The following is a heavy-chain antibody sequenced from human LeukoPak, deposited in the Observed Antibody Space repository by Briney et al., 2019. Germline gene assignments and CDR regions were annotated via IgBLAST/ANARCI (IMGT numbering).Heavy chain of an antibody. CDR1: GFTFSGSA. J-gene: IGHJ4*02. CDR3: XXHAXLVXTAXXXXTD. V-gene: IGHV3-73*01. Sequence: CXASGFTFSGSAMHWVRQASGKGLEWVGRIRSKANSYATAYAASVKGRFTSSRDDSKNKAYVEMNSLKTEDTGVNYCXXHAXLVXTAXXXXTDWGQXTLVTVSS. D-gene: IGHD5-18*01. CDR2: IRSKANSYAT.